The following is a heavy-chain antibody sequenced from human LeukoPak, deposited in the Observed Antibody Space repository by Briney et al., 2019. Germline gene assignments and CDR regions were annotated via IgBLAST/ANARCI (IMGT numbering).Heavy chain of an antibody. J-gene: IGHJ4*02. CDR2: ISYDGSNK. CDR3: AKDSAFDGDYGYY. CDR1: GFTFSSYG. V-gene: IGHV3-30*18. Sequence: AGGSLRLSCAASGFTFSSYGMHWVRQAPGKGLEWVAVISYDGSNKYYADSVKGRFTISRDNSKNTLYLQMNSLRAEDTAVYYCAKDSAFDGDYGYYWGQGTLVTVSS. D-gene: IGHD4-17*01.